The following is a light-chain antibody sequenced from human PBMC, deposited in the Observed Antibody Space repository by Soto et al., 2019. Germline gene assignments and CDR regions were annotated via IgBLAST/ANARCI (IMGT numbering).Light chain of an antibody. CDR1: QSVSSN. Sequence: EIVMTQSPATLSVSPGERVTLSCRASQSVSSNLAWYQQKPGQAPRLLIYGASTRATGIPARFSGSGSGTEFTLTISSRQSEDFALYYCQQYNNWPPYTFGQGTKLEIK. J-gene: IGKJ2*01. CDR2: GAS. CDR3: QQYNNWPPYT. V-gene: IGKV3-15*01.